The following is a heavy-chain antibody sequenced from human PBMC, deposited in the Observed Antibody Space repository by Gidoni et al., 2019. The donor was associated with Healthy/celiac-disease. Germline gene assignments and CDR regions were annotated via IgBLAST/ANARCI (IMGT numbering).Heavy chain of an antibody. V-gene: IGHV4-34*01. CDR3: ARGFLDDILPLYYYGMDV. J-gene: IGHJ6*02. CDR2: INHSGST. CDR1: GGSFSGYY. Sequence: QVQLQQWGAGLLKPSETLSLTCAVSGGSFSGYYWSWIRQPPGKGLEWIGEINHSGSTNYNPSLKSRVTISVDTSKNQFSLKLSSVTAADTAVYYCARGFLDDILPLYYYGMDVWGQGTTVTVSS. D-gene: IGHD3-9*01.